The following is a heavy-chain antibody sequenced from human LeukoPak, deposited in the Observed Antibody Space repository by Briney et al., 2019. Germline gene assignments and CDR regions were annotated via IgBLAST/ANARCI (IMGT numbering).Heavy chain of an antibody. J-gene: IGHJ5*02. CDR1: GYTFTGYY. D-gene: IGHD6-19*01. V-gene: IGHV1-2*06. CDR3: ARDAVAVGVRGSWFDP. Sequence: ASVKVSCKASGYTFTGYYMHWVGQAPGQGLEWMGRINPNSGGTNYAQKFQGRVTMTRDTSISTAYMELSRLRSDDTALYYCARDAVAVGVRGSWFDPWGQGTLVTVSS. CDR2: INPNSGGT.